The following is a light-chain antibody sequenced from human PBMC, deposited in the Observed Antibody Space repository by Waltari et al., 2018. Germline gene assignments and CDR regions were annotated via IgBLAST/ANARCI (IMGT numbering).Light chain of an antibody. J-gene: IGLJ2*01. CDR1: RGDVGAYNL. Sequence: QSALPHPASVSGSPGQSLTLSCTGTRGDVGAYNLFPWYQQHPGKAPKLMIYDVSKRPSGVSNRFSGSKSGNTASLNISGLQAEDDADYYCSSYTSSSTFVVFGGGTKLTVL. V-gene: IGLV2-14*01. CDR3: SSYTSSSTFVV. CDR2: DVS.